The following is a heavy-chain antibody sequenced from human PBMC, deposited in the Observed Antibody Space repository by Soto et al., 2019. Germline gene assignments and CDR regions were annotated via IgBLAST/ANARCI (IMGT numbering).Heavy chain of an antibody. J-gene: IGHJ5*02. CDR2: FVPMFGSA. V-gene: IGHV1-69*13. D-gene: IGHD3-9*01. CDR1: GTTFDSFT. CDR3: AREDPTTGHYSWFDP. Sequence: GASVKVSCKPSGTTFDSFTFSWVRQAPGQGLEWMGGFVPMFGSASIAQRFQGRVRITADASTGTGFMELSDLRSEDSAIYYCAREDPTTGHYSWFDPWGPGNLVTVSS.